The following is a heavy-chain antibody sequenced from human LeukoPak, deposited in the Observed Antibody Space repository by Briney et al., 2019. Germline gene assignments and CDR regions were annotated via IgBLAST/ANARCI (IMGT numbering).Heavy chain of an antibody. CDR1: GFIFGSYG. Sequence: GGSLRLSCAASGFIFGSYGMSWVRQAPGKVLEWVSFISPKADRIPYAASGAGRVTISRDNPRNTPSMQMNSLRDEDTAVYYCASMNGYYDGSGHWVQWGQGTLVTVPS. D-gene: IGHD3-22*01. J-gene: IGHJ1*01. CDR3: ASMNGYYDGSGHWVQ. CDR2: ISPKADRI. V-gene: IGHV3-23*01.